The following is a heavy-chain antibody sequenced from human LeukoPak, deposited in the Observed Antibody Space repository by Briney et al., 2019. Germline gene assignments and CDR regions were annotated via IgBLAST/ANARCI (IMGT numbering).Heavy chain of an antibody. CDR2: INPNSGGT. CDR3: AIPRVSSSYGHGFDY. CDR1: GYTFTGYY. J-gene: IGHJ4*02. Sequence: GASVKVSCKASGYTFTGYYMHWVRQAPGQGLEWMGRINPNSGGTNYAQKFQGRVTMTRDTSISTAYMELSRLRSDDTAVYYCAIPRVSSSYGHGFDYWGQGTLVTVSS. V-gene: IGHV1-2*06. D-gene: IGHD6-6*01.